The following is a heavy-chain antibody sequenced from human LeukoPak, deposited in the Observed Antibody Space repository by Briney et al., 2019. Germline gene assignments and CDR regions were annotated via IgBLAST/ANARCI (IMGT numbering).Heavy chain of an antibody. D-gene: IGHD5-12*01. CDR1: GFTFSNAW. CDR3: ARDLSGYDYGPLGY. CDR2: ISGSGGST. J-gene: IGHJ4*02. V-gene: IGHV3-23*01. Sequence: GGSLRLSCAASGFTFSNAWMSWVRQAPGKGLEWVSAISGSGGSTYYADSVKGRFTISRDNSKNTLYLQMNSLRAEDTAVYYCARDLSGYDYGPLGYWGQGTLVTVSS.